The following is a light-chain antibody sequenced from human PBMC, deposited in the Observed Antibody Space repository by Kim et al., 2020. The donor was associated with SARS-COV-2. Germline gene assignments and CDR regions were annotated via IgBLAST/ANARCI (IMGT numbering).Light chain of an antibody. CDR2: DVS. V-gene: IGLV2-11*01. Sequence: LTQPRSVSGSPGQSVTISCTGTSSDVGGYNYVSWYQQHPGKAPKLMIYDVSKRPSGVPDRFSGSKSGNTASLTISGLQAEDEADYYCCSYAGSYTFVFGTGTKVTVL. CDR3: CSYAGSYTFV. J-gene: IGLJ1*01. CDR1: SSDVGGYNY.